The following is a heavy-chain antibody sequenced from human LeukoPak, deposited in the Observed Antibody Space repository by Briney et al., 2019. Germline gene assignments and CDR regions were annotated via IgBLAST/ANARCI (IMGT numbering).Heavy chain of an antibody. Sequence: SVKVSCKASGGTFSSYAISWVRQAPGQGLEWMGRIITIFGTANYAQKFQGRVTITTDESTSTAYMELSSLRSEDTAVYYCAVVVVTAIFRLDYWGQGTLVTVSS. D-gene: IGHD2-21*02. CDR2: IITIFGTA. CDR1: GGTFSSYA. J-gene: IGHJ4*02. V-gene: IGHV1-69*05. CDR3: AVVVVTAIFRLDY.